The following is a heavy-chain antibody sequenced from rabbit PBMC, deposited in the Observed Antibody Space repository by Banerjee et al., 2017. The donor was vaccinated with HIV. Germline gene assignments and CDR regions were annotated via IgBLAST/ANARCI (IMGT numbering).Heavy chain of an antibody. J-gene: IGHJ3*01. Sequence: QEQLKETGGGLVQPGGSLTLSCKASGFDFSSAYMSWVRQAPGKGLEWIGSLYTNQPKTYYANWVNGRFTISSDNAQNTVTLQMTSLTAADTATYFCIRSSSGWVTRLDLWGQGTLVTVS. CDR2: LYTNQPKT. V-gene: IGHV1S47*01. CDR1: GFDFSSAY. CDR3: IRSSSGWVTRLDL. D-gene: IGHD4-1*01.